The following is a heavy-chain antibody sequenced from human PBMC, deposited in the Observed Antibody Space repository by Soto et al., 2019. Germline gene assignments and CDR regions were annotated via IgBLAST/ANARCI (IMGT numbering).Heavy chain of an antibody. V-gene: IGHV4-59*07. Sequence: PSDTLSLTCSFLRRSIFSNYWSWIRQSPDKGLEWLGYVFYGGTDYNPSLGGRVSMSVETSKSQFPLKLTSVTVADTAVYYCASYRGALYFESWGPGILVTVSS. D-gene: IGHD3-16*01. CDR3: ASYRGALYFES. CDR2: VFYGGT. J-gene: IGHJ4*02. CDR1: RRSIFSNY.